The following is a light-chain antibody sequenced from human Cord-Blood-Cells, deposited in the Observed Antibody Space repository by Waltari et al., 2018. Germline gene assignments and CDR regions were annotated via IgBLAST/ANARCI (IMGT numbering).Light chain of an antibody. V-gene: IGLV2-14*01. CDR3: SSYTSSSTWV. J-gene: IGLJ3*02. CDR1: SSDVGGYNY. CDR2: DVS. Sequence: QSALTQPASVSGSPGQSITISCTGTSSDVGGYNYVSWYQPHPGKAPKLMIYDVSKRPSGVSNRFSGFKSGNTASLTISGLQAEDEADYYCSSYTSSSTWVFGGGTKLTVL.